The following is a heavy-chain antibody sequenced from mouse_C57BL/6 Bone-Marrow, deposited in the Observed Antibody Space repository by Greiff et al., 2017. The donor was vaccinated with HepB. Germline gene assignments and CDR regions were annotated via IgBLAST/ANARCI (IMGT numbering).Heavy chain of an antibody. J-gene: IGHJ2*01. CDR2: IDPENGDT. V-gene: IGHV14-4*01. CDR3: TPPLFITTVVATDY. CDR1: GFNIKDDY. Sequence: EVQLQQSGAELVRPGASVKLSCTASGFNIKDDYMHWVKQRPEQGLEWIGWIDPENGDTEYASKFQGKATITADTSSNPAYLQLSSLTSEDTAVYYCTPPLFITTVVATDYWGQGTTLTVSS. D-gene: IGHD1-1*01.